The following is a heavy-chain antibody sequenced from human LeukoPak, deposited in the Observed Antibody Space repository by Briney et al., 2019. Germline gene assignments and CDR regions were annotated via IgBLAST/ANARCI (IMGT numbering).Heavy chain of an antibody. V-gene: IGHV4-30-4*01. D-gene: IGHD2-2*01. J-gene: IGHJ6*02. Sequence: SETLSLTCTVSGGSISSYYWSWIRQPPGKGLEWIGYIYYSGSTYYNPSLKSRVTISVDTSKNQFSLKLSSVTAADTAVYYCASGPPPYCSSTSCYYHYYGMDVWGQGTTVTVSS. CDR2: IYYSGST. CDR3: ASGPPPYCSSTSCYYHYYGMDV. CDR1: GGSISSYY.